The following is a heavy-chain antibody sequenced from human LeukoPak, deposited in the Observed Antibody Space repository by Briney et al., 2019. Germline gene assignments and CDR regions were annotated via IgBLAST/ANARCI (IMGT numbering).Heavy chain of an antibody. CDR2: INPNSGGT. CDR1: GYTFINYA. D-gene: IGHD3-22*01. CDR3: ARKYYCDSSGYYYDDAFDI. V-gene: IGHV1-2*06. Sequence: ASVKVSCKASGYTFINYAISWVRQAPGQGLEWMGRINPNSGGTNYALNFQGRVTMTRDTSISTAYMELSRLRSDDTAVYYCARKYYCDSSGYYYDDAFDIWGQGTMVTVSS. J-gene: IGHJ3*02.